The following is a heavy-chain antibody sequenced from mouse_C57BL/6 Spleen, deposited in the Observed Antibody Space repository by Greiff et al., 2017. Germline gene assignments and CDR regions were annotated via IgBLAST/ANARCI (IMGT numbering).Heavy chain of an antibody. V-gene: IGHV2-2*01. Sequence: QVQLQQSGPGLVQPSQRLSITCTVSGFSLNSYGVHWGRQSPGKGLEWLGLIWSCGSTDYNAAFISRLSISKDNSNSQVFFKMNSLQADDTAIYYCARNWRGNYLDYWGQGTTLTVSS. CDR1: GFSLNSYG. CDR2: IWSCGST. J-gene: IGHJ2*01. CDR3: ARNWRGNYLDY.